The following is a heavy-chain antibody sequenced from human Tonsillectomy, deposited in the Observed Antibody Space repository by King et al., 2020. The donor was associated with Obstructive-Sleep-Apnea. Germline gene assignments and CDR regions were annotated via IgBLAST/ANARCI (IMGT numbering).Heavy chain of an antibody. J-gene: IGHJ4*02. D-gene: IGHD2-21*01. Sequence: QLQESGPGLVKPSETLSLTCTVSGDSISTSYYWTWIRQPPGKGLEWIGTIYYSGSTYYNPSLKSRVTISVDKSKNQFSLTLSSVTAADTAVYYCARGPSLGEENDYWGQGTLVTVSS. V-gene: IGHV4-39*07. CDR3: ARGPSLGEENDY. CDR2: IYYSGST. CDR1: GDSISTSYY.